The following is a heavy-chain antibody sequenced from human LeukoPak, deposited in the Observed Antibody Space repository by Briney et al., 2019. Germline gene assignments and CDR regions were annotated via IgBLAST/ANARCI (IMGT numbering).Heavy chain of an antibody. CDR2: ISWNSGSI. CDR3: AKCRDSSSSRGAFDI. D-gene: IGHD6-6*01. V-gene: IGHV3-9*01. CDR1: GFTFDDYA. Sequence: GGSLRLSCAASGFTFDDYAMHWVRQAPGKGLEWVSGISWNSGSIGYADSVKGRFTISRDNAKNSLYLQMNSLRAEDTALYYCAKCRDSSSSRGAFDIWGQGTMVTVSS. J-gene: IGHJ3*02.